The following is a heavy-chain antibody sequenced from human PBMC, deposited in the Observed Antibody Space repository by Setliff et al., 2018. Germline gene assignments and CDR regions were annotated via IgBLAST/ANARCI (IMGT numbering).Heavy chain of an antibody. CDR2: VYYSGYT. D-gene: IGHD3-10*01. Sequence: SETLSLTCTVSGGSVSSTSHYWGWIRQAPGKGMEWIGSVYYSGYTYSKPSLQSRVSMSVDASKNQFSLKLASVTAADTAVYYCARVDFTMIQGVIGHWGQGTLVTVSS. CDR1: GGSVSSTSHY. CDR3: ARVDFTMIQGVIGH. V-gene: IGHV4-39*07. J-gene: IGHJ1*01.